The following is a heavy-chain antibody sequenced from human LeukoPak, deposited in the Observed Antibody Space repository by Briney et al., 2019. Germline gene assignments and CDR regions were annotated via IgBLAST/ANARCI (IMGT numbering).Heavy chain of an antibody. CDR2: ISGSGGST. CDR3: ALPMVRGARSNWFDP. Sequence: GGSLRLSCAASGFTFSSYAMSWVRQAPGKGLEWVSPISGSGGSTYYADSVKGRFTISRDNSKNTLYLQMNSLRAEDTAVYYCALPMVRGARSNWFDPWGQGTLVTVSS. V-gene: IGHV3-23*01. CDR1: GFTFSSYA. D-gene: IGHD3-10*01. J-gene: IGHJ5*02.